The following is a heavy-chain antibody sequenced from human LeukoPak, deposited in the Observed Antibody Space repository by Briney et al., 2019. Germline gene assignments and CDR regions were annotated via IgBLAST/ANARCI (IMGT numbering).Heavy chain of an antibody. CDR2: IYPGDSDI. D-gene: IGHD3-22*01. CDR3: TRQGVYYSDSSAFYY. CDR1: GYRFTNYL. J-gene: IGHJ4*02. V-gene: IGHV5-51*01. Sequence: GESLKISCKGSGYRFTNYLIGWVRQMPGKGLELMGSIYPGDSDIRYSPSFQGQVTISADKSFTTAYLQWRSLKASDTAIYYCTRQGVYYSDSSAFYYWGQGTRVTVPS.